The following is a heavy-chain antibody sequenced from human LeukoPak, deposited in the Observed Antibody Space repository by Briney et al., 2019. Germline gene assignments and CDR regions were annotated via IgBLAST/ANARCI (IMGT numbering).Heavy chain of an antibody. CDR3: ARGTLYRGWSYYLDF. Sequence: SETLSLTCTVSGGSISTSGSYWAWIRQPPGKALEWIGSVYYSGTTSYNPSLKSRVTISVDMSKNHFSLRLRSVTAADTAMYYCARGTLYRGWSYYLDFWGQGSQVTVSS. CDR1: GGSISTSGSY. D-gene: IGHD6-19*01. V-gene: IGHV4-39*07. CDR2: VYYSGTT. J-gene: IGHJ4*02.